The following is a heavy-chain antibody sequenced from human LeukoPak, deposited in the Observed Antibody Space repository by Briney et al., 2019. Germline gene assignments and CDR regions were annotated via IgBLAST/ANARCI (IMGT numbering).Heavy chain of an antibody. J-gene: IGHJ4*02. CDR1: GFTFSSYW. V-gene: IGHV3-74*01. CDR3: ARGRPHGNDY. CDR2: IASDGSST. Sequence: GGSLRLSCVGSGFTFSSYWMHWVRQGPGKGLVWVSRIASDGSSTTYADSVKGRFSISRDNAKNTLYLQMNSLRVEDTAVYYCARGRPHGNDYWGQGTLVTASS. D-gene: IGHD4-23*01.